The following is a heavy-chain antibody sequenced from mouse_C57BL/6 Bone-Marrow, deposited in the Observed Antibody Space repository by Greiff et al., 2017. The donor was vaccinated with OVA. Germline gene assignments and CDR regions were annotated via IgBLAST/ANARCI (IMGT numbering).Heavy chain of an antibody. CDR1: GYTFTSYW. J-gene: IGHJ1*03. CDR2: IYPGSGST. Sequence: QVQLQQPGAELVKPGAPVKMSCKASGYTFTSYWITWVKQRPGQGLEWIGDIYPGSGSTNYNEKFKSKATLTVDTSSSTAYMQLSSLTSEDSAVYYCATYSSWYFDVWGTGTTVTVSS. CDR3: ATYSSWYFDV. V-gene: IGHV1-55*01.